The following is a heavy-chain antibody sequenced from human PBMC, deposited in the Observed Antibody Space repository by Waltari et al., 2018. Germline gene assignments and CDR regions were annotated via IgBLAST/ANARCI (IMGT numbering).Heavy chain of an antibody. CDR3: ARQIVPDVPSGY. CDR2: IYFGDSDT. J-gene: IGHJ4*02. Sequence: EVQLVQSGAEVRKPGESLKISCKGSGFSFTGYWIAWVRQMPGKGLEWMGIIYFGDSDTRYSPSFQGLVTISVDKSINTAYLQWSSLKASDTATYYCARQIVPDVPSGYWGQGTLVIVSS. V-gene: IGHV5-51*01. D-gene: IGHD2-8*01. CDR1: GFSFTGYW.